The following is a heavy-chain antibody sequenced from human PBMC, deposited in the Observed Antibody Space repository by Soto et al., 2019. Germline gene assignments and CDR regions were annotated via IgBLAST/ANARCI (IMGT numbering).Heavy chain of an antibody. CDR3: ATSGITPAGHYFDH. J-gene: IGHJ4*02. Sequence: GESLKMSCKVSGYRLTNYCISWVRQLPGKGLEWMGIIYPGDSDTRYSPSFQGQVTISADKSISIAYLQWSGLKASDTAMYYCATSGITPAGHYFDHWGQGTLVTVSS. CDR2: IYPGDSDT. D-gene: IGHD6-13*01. V-gene: IGHV5-51*01. CDR1: GYRLTNYC.